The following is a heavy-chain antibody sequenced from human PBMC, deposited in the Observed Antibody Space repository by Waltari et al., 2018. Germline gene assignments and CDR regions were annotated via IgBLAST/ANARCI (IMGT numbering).Heavy chain of an antibody. CDR3: ATMRRVAHNWYFVR. V-gene: IGHV4-31*03. Sequence: QVQLQESGPGLVRPSETLSLSCSVSGASITTGSHSWTWIRQLPGRGLQWIGYVFHRGDKFFQPSLGSRLARSVATSKSQFFLELTSMTAADTAVYFCATMRRVAHNWYFVRWGRGTLVTVSS. J-gene: IGHJ2*01. CDR1: GASITTGSHS. D-gene: IGHD2-15*01. CDR2: VFHRGDK.